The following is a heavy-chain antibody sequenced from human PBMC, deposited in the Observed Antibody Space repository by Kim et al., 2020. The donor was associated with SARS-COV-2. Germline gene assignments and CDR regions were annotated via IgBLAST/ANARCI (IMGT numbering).Heavy chain of an antibody. CDR2: FDPEDGET. CDR3: ATVFKGSLAVALDY. Sequence: ASVKVSCKVSGYTLTELSMHWVRQAPGKGLEWMGGFDPEDGETIYAQKFQGRVTMTEDTSTDTAYMELSSLRSEDTAVYYCATVFKGSLAVALDYWGQGTLVTVSS. J-gene: IGHJ4*02. V-gene: IGHV1-24*01. CDR1: GYTLTELS. D-gene: IGHD6-19*01.